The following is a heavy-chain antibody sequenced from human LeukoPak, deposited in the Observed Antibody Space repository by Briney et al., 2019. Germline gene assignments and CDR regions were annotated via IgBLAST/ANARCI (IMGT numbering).Heavy chain of an antibody. D-gene: IGHD3-22*01. V-gene: IGHV3-30*04. Sequence: PGGSLRLSCAASGFTFSSYAMHWVRQAPGKGLEWVAVISYDGSNKYYADSVKGRFTISRDNSKNTLYLQMNSLRAEDTAVYYCARDTSLSPNYYDSSGYYLGAQDYWGQGTLVTVSS. CDR2: ISYDGSNK. CDR1: GFTFSSYA. J-gene: IGHJ4*02. CDR3: ARDTSLSPNYYDSSGYYLGAQDY.